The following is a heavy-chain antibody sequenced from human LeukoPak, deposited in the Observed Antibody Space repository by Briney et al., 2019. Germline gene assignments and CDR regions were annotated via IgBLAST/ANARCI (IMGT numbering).Heavy chain of an antibody. CDR1: GFTFSSYS. CDR2: ISSSSSYI. D-gene: IGHD2/OR15-2a*01. V-gene: IGHV3-21*01. CDR3: ASWEGILYLNR. Sequence: KPGGSLRLSCAASGFTFSSYSMNWVRQAPGKGLEWVSSISSSSSYIYYADSVKGRFTISRDNAKDSLYLQMNSLRAEDTAVYYCASWEGILYLNRWGQGTLVTVFS. J-gene: IGHJ4*02.